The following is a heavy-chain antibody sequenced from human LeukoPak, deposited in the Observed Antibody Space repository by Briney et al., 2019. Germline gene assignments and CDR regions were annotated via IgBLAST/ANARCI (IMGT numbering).Heavy chain of an antibody. CDR2: IYTSGST. CDR3: ARGSGLWRGDAFDI. CDR1: GGSISSGSYY. Sequence: SQTLSLTCTVSGGSISSGSYYWSWIRQPAGKGLEWIGRIYTSGSTNYNPSLKSRVTISVDTSKNQFSLKLSSVTAADTAVYYCARGSGLWRGDAFDIWGQATMVTVSS. V-gene: IGHV4-61*02. D-gene: IGHD3-16*01. J-gene: IGHJ3*02.